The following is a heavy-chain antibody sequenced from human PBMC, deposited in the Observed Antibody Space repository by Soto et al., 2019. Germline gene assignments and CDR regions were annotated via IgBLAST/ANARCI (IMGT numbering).Heavy chain of an antibody. J-gene: IGHJ4*02. CDR1: GGSISSGDYY. CDR2: IYYSGST. CDR3: ARDLLYGSGVLFDY. D-gene: IGHD3-10*01. V-gene: IGHV4-30-4*01. Sequence: TLSLTCTVSGGSISSGDYYWSWIRQPPGKGLEWIGYIYYSGSTYYNPSLKSRVTISVDTSKNQFSLKLSSVTAADTAVYYCARDLLYGSGVLFDYWGQGTLVTVSS.